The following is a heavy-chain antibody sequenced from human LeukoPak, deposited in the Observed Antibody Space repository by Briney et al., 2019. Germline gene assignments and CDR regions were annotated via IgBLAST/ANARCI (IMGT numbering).Heavy chain of an antibody. Sequence: PGRSLRLSCAASGFTFSSYGMNWVRQAPGKGLEWVSSISSSSSYIYYADSVKGRFTISRDNAKNSLYLQMNSLRAEDTAVYYCASENYDYVWGSYRYFDYWGQGTLVTVSS. CDR1: GFTFSSYG. D-gene: IGHD3-16*02. V-gene: IGHV3-21*01. J-gene: IGHJ4*02. CDR2: ISSSSSYI. CDR3: ASENYDYVWGSYRYFDY.